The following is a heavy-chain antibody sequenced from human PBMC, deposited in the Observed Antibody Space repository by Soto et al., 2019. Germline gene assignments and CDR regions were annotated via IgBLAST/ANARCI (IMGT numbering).Heavy chain of an antibody. CDR1: GYTFTSYG. Sequence: ASVKVSCKASGYTFTSYGISWVRQAPGQGLEWMGWISAYNGNTNYAQKLQGRVTMTTDTSTSTAYMELRSLRSDDTAVYYCARAASITMVRVLYYWYMDVWGKGTTVTVSS. CDR2: ISAYNGNT. J-gene: IGHJ6*03. CDR3: ARAASITMVRVLYYWYMDV. V-gene: IGHV1-18*01. D-gene: IGHD3-10*01.